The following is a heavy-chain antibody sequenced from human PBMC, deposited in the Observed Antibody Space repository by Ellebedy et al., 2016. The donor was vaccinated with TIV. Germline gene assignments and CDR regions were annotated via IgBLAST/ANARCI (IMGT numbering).Heavy chain of an antibody. CDR3: ARDKGIRGDYYYYGMDV. V-gene: IGHV1-69*13. J-gene: IGHJ6*02. Sequence: SVKVSXXASGYTFTSYGISWVRQAPGQGLEWMGGIIPIFGTANYAQKFQGRVTITADESTSTAYMELSSLRSEDTAVYYCARDKGIRGDYYYYGMDVWGQGTTVTVSS. CDR1: GYTFTSYG. D-gene: IGHD1-14*01. CDR2: IIPIFGTA.